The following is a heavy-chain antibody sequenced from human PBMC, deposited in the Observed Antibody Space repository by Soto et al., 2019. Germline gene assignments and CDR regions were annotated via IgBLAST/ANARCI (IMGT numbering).Heavy chain of an antibody. CDR2: INHSGST. Sequence: QVQLQQWGAGLLKPSETLSLTCAVYGGSFSGYYWSWIRQPPGKGLEWIGEINHSGSTNYNPSLKSRVTISVDTSKNQFSLKLSSVTAADTAVYYCAGGLLWFGESGWFDPWGQGTLVTVSS. D-gene: IGHD3-10*01. CDR1: GGSFSGYY. J-gene: IGHJ5*02. CDR3: AGGLLWFGESGWFDP. V-gene: IGHV4-34*01.